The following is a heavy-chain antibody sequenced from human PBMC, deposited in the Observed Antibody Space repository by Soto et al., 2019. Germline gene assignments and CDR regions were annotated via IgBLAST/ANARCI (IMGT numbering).Heavy chain of an antibody. V-gene: IGHV3-33*01. J-gene: IGHJ6*02. CDR1: GFTFSSYG. CDR2: IWYDGSNK. Sequence: PGGSLRLSCAASGFTFSSYGMHWVRQAPGKGLEWVAVIWYDGSNKYYADSVKGRFTISRDNSKNTLYLQMNSLRAEDTAVYYCARVIEVDTAMVTRGSLYGMDVWGQGTTVTVSS. CDR3: ARVIEVDTAMVTRGSLYGMDV. D-gene: IGHD5-18*01.